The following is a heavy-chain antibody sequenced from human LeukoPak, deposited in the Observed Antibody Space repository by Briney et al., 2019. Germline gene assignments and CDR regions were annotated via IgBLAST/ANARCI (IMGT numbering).Heavy chain of an antibody. CDR2: FDPEDGET. Sequence: ASVKVSCKVSGYTLTELSMHWVRQAPGKGLEWMGGFDPEDGETIYAQKFQGRVTMTEDTSTDTAYMELSSLRSEDTAVYYCARDVTVATIGVDAFDIWGQGTMVTVSS. CDR3: ARDVTVATIGVDAFDI. CDR1: GYTLTELS. J-gene: IGHJ3*02. D-gene: IGHD5-12*01. V-gene: IGHV1-24*01.